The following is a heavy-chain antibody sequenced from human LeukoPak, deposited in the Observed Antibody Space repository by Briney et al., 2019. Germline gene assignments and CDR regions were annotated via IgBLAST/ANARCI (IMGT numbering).Heavy chain of an antibody. CDR3: ARASYYYDTTGLGAVDI. CDR2: INWNSDNI. CDR1: GFTFNDHA. D-gene: IGHD3-22*01. Sequence: AGGSLRLSCAASGFTFNDHAMYWVRQAPGKGLEWVSGINWNSDNIGYADSVKGRFTISRDDAKNSLFLQMNSLRTEDTALYYCARASYYYDTTGLGAVDIWGQGTMVTVSS. V-gene: IGHV3-9*01. J-gene: IGHJ3*02.